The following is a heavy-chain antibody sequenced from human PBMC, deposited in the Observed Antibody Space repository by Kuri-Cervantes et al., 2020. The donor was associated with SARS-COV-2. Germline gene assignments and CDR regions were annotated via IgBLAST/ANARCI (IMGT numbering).Heavy chain of an antibody. CDR1: GGSVSSGSYY. J-gene: IGHJ6*02. CDR2: IYYSGST. V-gene: IGHV4-61*01. CDR3: SRDRVEMATIRPRYYGMDF. D-gene: IGHD5-24*01. Sequence: SDTLSLTCTVSGGSVSSGSYYWSWIRQPPGKGLEWIGYIYYSGSTNYNRSLKSRVTISVDTSKNQFSLKLSSVTDADTAVYYCSRDRVEMATIRPRYYGMDFWGQGTTVTVSS.